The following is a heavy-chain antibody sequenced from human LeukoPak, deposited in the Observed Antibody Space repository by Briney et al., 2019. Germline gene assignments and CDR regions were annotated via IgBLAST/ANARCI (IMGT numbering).Heavy chain of an antibody. CDR1: GFTVSDNY. V-gene: IGHV3-66*01. Sequence: GGSLRLSCAASGFTVSDNYMTWVRQAPGKGLEWVSVIYSGANTYYADSVKGRFTISRDNFENTLYLQMNSLRAEDTAVYYCARVPYYDLWSGPGYFDYWGQGTLVTVSA. CDR2: IYSGANT. J-gene: IGHJ4*02. D-gene: IGHD3-3*01. CDR3: ARVPYYDLWSGPGYFDY.